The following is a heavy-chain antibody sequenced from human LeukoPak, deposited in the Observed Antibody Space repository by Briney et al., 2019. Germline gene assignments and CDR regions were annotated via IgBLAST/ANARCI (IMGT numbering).Heavy chain of an antibody. CDR2: IYTSGST. D-gene: IGHD5-24*01. V-gene: IGHV4-4*07. CDR3: ASNEMATIFGFDY. Sequence: SETLSLTCTVSGGSISSYYWSWIRQPAGKGLEWIGRIYTSGSTNYNPSLKSRVTISVDTSKNQFSLKRSSVTAADTAVYYCASNEMATIFGFDYWGQGTLVTVSS. CDR1: GGSISSYY. J-gene: IGHJ4*02.